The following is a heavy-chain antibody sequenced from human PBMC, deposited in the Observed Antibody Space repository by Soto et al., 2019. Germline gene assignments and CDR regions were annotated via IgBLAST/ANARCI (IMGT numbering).Heavy chain of an antibody. V-gene: IGHV2-5*02. J-gene: IGHJ3*02. CDR2: IYWDDDM. CDR3: AHYFYILVDDAFDI. Sequence: QITLKESGPTLVKPTQTLPLTCTFSGFSLSTSGVGVGWIRQPPGKALEWLALIYWDDDMRYSPSLKSRLTITKDTSKNQVVLTMTNMDPVDTATYYCAHYFYILVDDAFDIWGQGTMVNVSS. D-gene: IGHD2-8*02. CDR1: GFSLSTSGVG.